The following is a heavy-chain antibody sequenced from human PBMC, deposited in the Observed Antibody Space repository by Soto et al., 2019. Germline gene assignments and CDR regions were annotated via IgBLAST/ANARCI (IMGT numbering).Heavy chain of an antibody. CDR1: GGTFSSYA. J-gene: IGHJ5*02. CDR3: AQGALLSVLVPAAISPTWFDP. D-gene: IGHD2-2*02. Sequence: QVQLVQSGAEVKKPGSSVKVSCKASGGTFSSYAISWVRQAPGQGLEWMGGIIPIFGTANYAQKFQGRVTITADESTSTAYMELSSLRSEDTAVYYCAQGALLSVLVPAAISPTWFDPWGQGTLVTVSS. CDR2: IIPIFGTA. V-gene: IGHV1-69*12.